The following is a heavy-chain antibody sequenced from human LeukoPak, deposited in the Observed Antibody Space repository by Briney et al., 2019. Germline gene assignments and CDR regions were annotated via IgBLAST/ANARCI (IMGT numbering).Heavy chain of an antibody. Sequence: ASVKVSCKASGYTFTSYYMHWVRQAPGQGLEWMGIINPSGGSTSYAQKFQGRVTMTEDTSTDTAFMELRSLRSEDTAVYYCATAFALKYDILTGFYYWGQGTLVTVSS. CDR3: ATAFALKYDILTGFYY. CDR2: INPSGGST. V-gene: IGHV1-46*01. J-gene: IGHJ4*02. D-gene: IGHD3-9*01. CDR1: GYTFTSYY.